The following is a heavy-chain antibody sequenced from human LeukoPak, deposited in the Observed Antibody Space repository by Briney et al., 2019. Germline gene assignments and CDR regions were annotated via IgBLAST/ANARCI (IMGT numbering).Heavy chain of an antibody. CDR1: GDSVSSNTAG. CDR2: TYYRSKWYN. D-gene: IGHD6-13*01. Sequence: SQTLSLTCAISGDSVSSNTAGWNWIRQSPSRGLEWLGRTYYRSKWYNDYAVSVKSRITINPDTSKNQFSLQLNSVTPEDTAVYYCARDRVSSWVGYYYMDVWGKGTTVTVSS. CDR3: ARDRVSSWVGYYYMDV. V-gene: IGHV6-1*01. J-gene: IGHJ6*03.